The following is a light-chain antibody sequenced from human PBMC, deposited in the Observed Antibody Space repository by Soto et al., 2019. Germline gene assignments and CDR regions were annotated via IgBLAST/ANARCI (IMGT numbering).Light chain of an antibody. J-gene: IGKJ1*01. CDR1: QSVSSNY. Sequence: EIVLTQSPGTLSLSPGERATLSCRASQSVSSNYLAWYQQKSGQGPRLLIYGASSRATGIPDRFSGSGSGTDFTLTISRLEPEDFVVYYCQQYGTSPQTFGQGTKVEI. CDR3: QQYGTSPQT. V-gene: IGKV3-20*01. CDR2: GAS.